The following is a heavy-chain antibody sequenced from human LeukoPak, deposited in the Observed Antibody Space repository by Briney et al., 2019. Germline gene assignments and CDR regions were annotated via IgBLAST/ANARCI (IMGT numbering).Heavy chain of an antibody. CDR1: GFTFSSYS. D-gene: IGHD5-18*01. CDR2: ISSSSSYI. V-gene: IGHV3-21*01. CDR3: ARERRINSYGNDAFDI. J-gene: IGHJ3*02. Sequence: GGSLRLSCAASGFTFSSYSMNWVRQAPGKGLEWVSSISSSSSYIYYADSVKGRFTISRDNAKNSLYLQMNSLRAEDTAVYYCARERRINSYGNDAFDIWGQGTMVTVSS.